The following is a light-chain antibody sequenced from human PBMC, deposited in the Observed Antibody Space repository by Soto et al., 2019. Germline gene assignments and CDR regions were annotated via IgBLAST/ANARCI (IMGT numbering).Light chain of an antibody. V-gene: IGKV3-15*01. CDR1: QSVSSN. CDR3: QKYNSAPFT. CDR2: GAS. Sequence: EIVMTQSPATLSVSPGERATLSCRASQSVSSNLAWYQQKPGQAPRLLIYGASTRATGIPARFSGSGSGTEFTLTISSLQPEDVATYYCQKYNSAPFTFGQGTRLEI. J-gene: IGKJ5*01.